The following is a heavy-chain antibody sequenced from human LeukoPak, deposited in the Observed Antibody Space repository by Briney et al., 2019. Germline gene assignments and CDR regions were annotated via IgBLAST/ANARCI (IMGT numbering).Heavy chain of an antibody. CDR2: IWHSGST. J-gene: IGHJ5*02. V-gene: IGHV4-38-2*02. CDR3: ARGCQVVTAAGKENWFDP. Sequence: SETLSLTCTVSGYSISSGYYWGWIRQPPGKGLEWLGSIWHSGSTYYNPSLKSRITMSVDTSKNQLSLKLSSVTAADTAVYYCARGCQVVTAAGKENWFDPWGQGTLVTVSS. D-gene: IGHD6-13*01. CDR1: GYSISSGYY.